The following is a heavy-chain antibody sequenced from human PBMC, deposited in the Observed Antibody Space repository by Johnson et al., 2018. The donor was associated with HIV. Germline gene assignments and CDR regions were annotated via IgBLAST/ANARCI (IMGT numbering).Heavy chain of an antibody. CDR2: ISSNGGST. J-gene: IGHJ3*02. D-gene: IGHD3-22*01. V-gene: IGHV3-64*01. Sequence: EVQLVESGGGLVQPGGSLRLSCAASGFTFSSYAMHWVRQAPGKGLEYVSAISSNGGSTSYANSVKGRFTISRANSKNTLYFQMGSLRAEDTAVYYCARGPMIVVPHDAFDIWGQGTMVTVSS. CDR1: GFTFSSYA. CDR3: ARGPMIVVPHDAFDI.